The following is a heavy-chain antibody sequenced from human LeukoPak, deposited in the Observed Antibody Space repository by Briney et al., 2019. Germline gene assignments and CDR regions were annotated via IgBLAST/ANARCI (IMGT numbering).Heavy chain of an antibody. V-gene: IGHV3-21*01. Sequence: GGSLRLSCAASGFTFSSYSMNWVRQAPGKGLEWVSSISSSSSYIYYADSVKGRFTISRDSAKNSLYLQMNSLRAEDTAVYYCAKETIYYGSGRDPYNLDVWGQGTTVTVSS. CDR1: GFTFSSYS. J-gene: IGHJ6*02. D-gene: IGHD3-10*01. CDR3: AKETIYYGSGRDPYNLDV. CDR2: ISSSSSYI.